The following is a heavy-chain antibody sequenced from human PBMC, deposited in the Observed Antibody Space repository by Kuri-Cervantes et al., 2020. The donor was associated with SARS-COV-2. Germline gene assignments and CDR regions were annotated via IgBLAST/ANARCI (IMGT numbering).Heavy chain of an antibody. D-gene: IGHD3-16*01. J-gene: IGHJ6*02. CDR2: IKQGGSEK. CDR1: GFTFSDYW. CDR3: ARERREGGGMDV. Sequence: LSLTCAASGFTFSDYWISWVRQAPGKGLEWVANIKQGGSEKHYVDSVKGRFTISRDDAKNSMYLQMNSLRAEDTAVYYCARERREGGGMDVWGQGTTVTVSS. V-gene: IGHV3-7*01.